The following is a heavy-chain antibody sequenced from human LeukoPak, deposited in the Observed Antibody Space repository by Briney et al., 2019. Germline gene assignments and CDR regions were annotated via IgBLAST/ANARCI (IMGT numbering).Heavy chain of an antibody. D-gene: IGHD6-19*01. CDR2: ISYDGGNK. CDR3: ARVDSSGWLIYGMDV. Sequence: GRSLRLSCAAPGFTFTSYAMHWVRQAPGKGLEWVAAISYDGGNKLYADSVKGRFTIFRDNSKNTVYLQMTSLRAEDTAVYFCARVDSSGWLIYGMDVWGQGTTVIVSS. V-gene: IGHV3-30-3*01. J-gene: IGHJ6*02. CDR1: GFTFTSYA.